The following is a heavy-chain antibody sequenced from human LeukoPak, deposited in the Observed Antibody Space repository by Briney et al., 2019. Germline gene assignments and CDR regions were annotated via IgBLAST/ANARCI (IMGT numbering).Heavy chain of an antibody. CDR2: ISGGGGYT. V-gene: IGHV3-23*01. D-gene: IGHD3-10*01. CDR1: GFTFSDYA. Sequence: GWSLRLSCVASGFTFSDYAMNWVRQAPGKGLEWVSHISGGGGYTYYADSLKGRSTLSRDNSRKTLYLQINSLRAGDTAVYYCAKDAFPYNGVYDAFDIWGQGTVVTVSS. CDR3: AKDAFPYNGVYDAFDI. J-gene: IGHJ3*02.